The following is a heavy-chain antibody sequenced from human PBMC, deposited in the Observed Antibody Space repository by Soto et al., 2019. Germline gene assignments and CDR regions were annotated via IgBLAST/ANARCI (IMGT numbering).Heavy chain of an antibody. CDR2: IKSKTDGGTT. J-gene: IGHJ6*02. CDR3: TTQGLGPHDSFGVVISYYYGMDV. D-gene: IGHD3-3*01. V-gene: IGHV3-15*07. Sequence: EVQLVESGGGLVKPGGSLRLSCAASGFTFSNAWMNWVRQAPGKGLEWVGRIKSKTDGGTTDYAAPVKGRFTISRDDSKNTLYLQMNSLKTEDTAVYYCTTQGLGPHDSFGVVISYYYGMDVWGQGTTVTVSS. CDR1: GFTFSNAW.